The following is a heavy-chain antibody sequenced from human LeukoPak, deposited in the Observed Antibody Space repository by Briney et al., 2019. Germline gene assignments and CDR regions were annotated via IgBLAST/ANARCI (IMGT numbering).Heavy chain of an antibody. Sequence: GASVKVSCKASGYTFTGYYMHWVRQAPGQGLEWMGWINPNSGSTNYAQKFQGRVTMTRDTSISTAYMELSSLRSEDTAVYYCARGYYDSSAQAGDDAFDIWGQGTMVTVSS. CDR1: GYTFTGYY. D-gene: IGHD3-22*01. CDR2: INPNSGST. CDR3: ARGYYDSSAQAGDDAFDI. V-gene: IGHV1-2*02. J-gene: IGHJ3*02.